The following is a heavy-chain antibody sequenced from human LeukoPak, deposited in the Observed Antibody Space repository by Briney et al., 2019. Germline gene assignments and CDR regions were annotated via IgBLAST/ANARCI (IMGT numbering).Heavy chain of an antibody. J-gene: IGHJ4*02. CDR2: MSAYNGNT. D-gene: IGHD3-10*01. V-gene: IGHV1-18*01. CDR3: ARDSVDGSGTYYNDSPDY. Sequence: ASVKVSCKASGYTFSSYGISWVRQAPGQGLEWMGLMSAYNGNTDYAQNFRGRATMTTDTSTSTAYMELRSLRSDDTAVYYCARDSVDGSGTYYNDSPDYWGRGTLVTVSS. CDR1: GYTFSSYG.